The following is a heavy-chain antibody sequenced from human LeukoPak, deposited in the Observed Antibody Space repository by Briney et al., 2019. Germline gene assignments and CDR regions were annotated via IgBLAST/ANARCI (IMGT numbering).Heavy chain of an antibody. CDR2: IYYSGST. CDR3: ARSRRGYWYFDL. Sequence: PETLSLTCTVSGGSISSYDWSWIRQPPGKGLEWIGYIYYSGSTNYNPSLKRRVTISVDTSKNQFSLKLSSVTDADTAVYYCARSRRGYWYFDLWGRGTLVSVSS. CDR1: GGSISSYD. J-gene: IGHJ2*01. V-gene: IGHV4-59*08. D-gene: IGHD3-16*01.